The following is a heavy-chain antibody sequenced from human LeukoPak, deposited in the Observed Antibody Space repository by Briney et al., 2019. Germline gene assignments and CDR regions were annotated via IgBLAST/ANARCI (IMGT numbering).Heavy chain of an antibody. CDR3: ATLGLHLGEVDY. J-gene: IGHJ4*02. CDR2: FDPEDGET. V-gene: IGHV1-24*01. CDR1: GYTLTELS. D-gene: IGHD3-10*01. Sequence: GASVKVSCKVSGYTLTELSMHWVRQAPGKGREWMGGFDPEDGETIYAQKFQGGVTMTEDTSTDTAYMELSSLRSEDTAVYYCATLGLHLGEVDYWGQGTLVTVSS.